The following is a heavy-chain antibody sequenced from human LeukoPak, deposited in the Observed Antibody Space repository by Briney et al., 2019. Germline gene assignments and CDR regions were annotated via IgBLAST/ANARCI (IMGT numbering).Heavy chain of an antibody. CDR1: GGSISSSSYY. J-gene: IGHJ6*03. CDR2: IYYSGST. CDR3: AREGKMVYATDVLVYYYYYYMDV. V-gene: IGHV4-39*02. D-gene: IGHD2-8*01. Sequence: SETLSLTCTVSGGSISSSSYYWGWIRQPPGKGLEWIGSIYYSGSTYYNPPLKSRVTISVDTSKNQFSLKLSSVTAADTAVYYCAREGKMVYATDVLVYYYYYYMDVWGKGTTVTVSS.